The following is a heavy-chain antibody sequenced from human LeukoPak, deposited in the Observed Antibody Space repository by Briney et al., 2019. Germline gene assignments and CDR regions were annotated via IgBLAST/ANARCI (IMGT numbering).Heavy chain of an antibody. Sequence: PSETLSLTCTVSGGSISSYYWSWIRQPPGKGLEWIGEINHSGSTNYNPSLKSRVTISVDTSKNQFSLKLSSVTAADTAVYYCARGVTMARRFDPWGQGTLVTVSS. CDR3: ARGVTMARRFDP. CDR2: INHSGST. V-gene: IGHV4-34*01. J-gene: IGHJ5*02. CDR1: GGSISSYY. D-gene: IGHD3-3*01.